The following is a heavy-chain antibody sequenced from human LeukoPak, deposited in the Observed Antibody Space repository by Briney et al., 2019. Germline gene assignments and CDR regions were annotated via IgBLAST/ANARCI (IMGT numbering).Heavy chain of an antibody. CDR3: AAMTTAAANAFFY. CDR1: GLTLRSFA. V-gene: IGHV3-23*01. CDR2: ISGDGGST. J-gene: IGHJ4*02. D-gene: IGHD2-2*01. Sequence: GGSLRLSCEVSGLTLRSFAMSWVRQPAGQGLEWVSAISGDGGSTEYADSVKGRFTISRDNSKNTVYLQMNSLRAGDTALYYCAAMTTAAANAFFYWGRGTVVTVSA.